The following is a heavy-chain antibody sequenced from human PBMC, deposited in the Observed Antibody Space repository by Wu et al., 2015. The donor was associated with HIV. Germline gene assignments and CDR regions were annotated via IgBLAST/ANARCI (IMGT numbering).Heavy chain of an antibody. J-gene: IGHJ4*02. CDR3: ARGFIAAAGTPPIHFDY. CDR1: GYTFSIYD. V-gene: IGHV1-8*01. CDR2: MNPNSGNT. Sequence: QVQLVQSGAEVKKPGASVKVSCKASGYTFSIYDINWVRQATGQGLEWMGWMNPNSGNTGYAQKFQGRVTMTRDTSISTAFMELRSLRSEDTAIYFCARGFIAAAGTPPIHFDYWGPGTVVTVSA. D-gene: IGHD6-13*01.